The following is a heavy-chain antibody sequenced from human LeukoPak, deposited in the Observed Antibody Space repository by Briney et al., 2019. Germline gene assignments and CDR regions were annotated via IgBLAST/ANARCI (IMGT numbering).Heavy chain of an antibody. CDR2: IIPIFGTA. Sequence: SVKVSCKASGGTFSSYAISWVRQAPGQGLEWMGGIIPIFGTANYAQKFQGRVTITTDESTSTAYMELSSLRSEDTAVYYCARVYNTIGYCSSTSCLGAFDIWGQGTMVTVSS. CDR1: GGTFSSYA. D-gene: IGHD2-2*03. CDR3: ARVYNTIGYCSSTSCLGAFDI. V-gene: IGHV1-69*05. J-gene: IGHJ3*02.